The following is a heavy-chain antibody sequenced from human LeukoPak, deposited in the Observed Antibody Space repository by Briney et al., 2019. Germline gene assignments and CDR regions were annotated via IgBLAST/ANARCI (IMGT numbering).Heavy chain of an antibody. Sequence: SETLSLTCAVYGGSFSGYYWSWIRQPPGKGLEWIGEINHSGSTNYNPSLKSRVTISVDTSKNQFSLKLSSVTAADTAVYYCARGPDDFWSGYYRRPLDYWGQGTLVTVSS. V-gene: IGHV4-34*01. CDR2: INHSGST. J-gene: IGHJ4*02. CDR1: GGSFSGYY. D-gene: IGHD3-3*01. CDR3: ARGPDDFWSGYYRRPLDY.